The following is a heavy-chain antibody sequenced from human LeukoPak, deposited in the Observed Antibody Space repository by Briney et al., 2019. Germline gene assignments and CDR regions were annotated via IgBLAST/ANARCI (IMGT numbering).Heavy chain of an antibody. D-gene: IGHD3-3*01. J-gene: IGHJ6*02. V-gene: IGHV3-30-3*01. CDR1: GFTFSDYY. CDR2: ISYDGSNK. CDR3: ARDASITIFGVVTHYGMDV. Sequence: GGSLRLSCAASGFTFSDYYMSWIRQAPGKGLEWVAVISYDGSNKYYADSVKGRFTISRDNSKNTLYLQMNSLRAEDTAVYYCARDASITIFGVVTHYGMDVWGQGTTVTVSS.